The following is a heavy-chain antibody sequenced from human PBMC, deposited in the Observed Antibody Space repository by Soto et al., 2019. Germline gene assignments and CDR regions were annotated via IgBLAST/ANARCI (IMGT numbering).Heavy chain of an antibody. D-gene: IGHD6-13*01. Sequence: GGSLRLSCAASGFTFSSYGMHWVRQAPGKGLEWVAVISYDGSNKYYADSVKGRFTISRDNSKNTLYLQMNSLRAEDTAVYYCAKAHRGAAAGSDYWGQGTLVTVSS. CDR1: GFTFSSYG. CDR3: AKAHRGAAAGSDY. V-gene: IGHV3-30*18. J-gene: IGHJ4*02. CDR2: ISYDGSNK.